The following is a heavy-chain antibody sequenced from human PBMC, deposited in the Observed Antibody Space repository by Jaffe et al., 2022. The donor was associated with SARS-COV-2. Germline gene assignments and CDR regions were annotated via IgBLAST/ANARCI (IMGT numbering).Heavy chain of an antibody. Sequence: EVQLVETGGGLIQPGGSLRLSCAASGFTVNSNYMSWVRQAPAKGLEWVSVIYSGGTTYYADSVKGRFTISRDNSKNTLYLQMNSLRAEDTAVYYCARLWGRFSTTVVTPLWYFDLWGRGTLVTVSS. J-gene: IGHJ2*01. CDR1: GFTVNSNY. CDR3: ARLWGRFSTTVVTPLWYFDL. D-gene: IGHD4-17*01. V-gene: IGHV3-53*02. CDR2: IYSGGTT.